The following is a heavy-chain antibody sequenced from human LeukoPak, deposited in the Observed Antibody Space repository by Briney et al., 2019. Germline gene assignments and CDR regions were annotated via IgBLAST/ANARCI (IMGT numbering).Heavy chain of an antibody. Sequence: PGGSLRLSCAASGFTFSTYTMNWVRQPPGQGLEWVSSITSSSSYIYYAASVEGRFTISRDNAKNSLYLQLNSLRAEDTAVYYCARVHCSGSICHPYYQYGMDVWGQGTTVTVSS. CDR3: ARVHCSGSICHPYYQYGMDV. CDR1: GFTFSTYT. CDR2: ITSSSSYI. J-gene: IGHJ6*02. V-gene: IGHV3-21*01. D-gene: IGHD2-15*01.